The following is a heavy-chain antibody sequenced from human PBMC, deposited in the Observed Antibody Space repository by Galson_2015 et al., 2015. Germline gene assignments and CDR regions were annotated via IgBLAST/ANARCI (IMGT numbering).Heavy chain of an antibody. Sequence: SVKVSCKASGYTFTTYAIHWVRQAPGQGLEWMGWIDLVNGNTKYPQKFPGRVSFTRDTSASTAYMEVNILTSEDTAVYYCARYGSGSFAYWGQGTLVTVSS. V-gene: IGHV1-3*01. D-gene: IGHD3-10*01. CDR3: ARYGSGSFAY. J-gene: IGHJ4*02. CDR1: GYTFTTYA. CDR2: IDLVNGNT.